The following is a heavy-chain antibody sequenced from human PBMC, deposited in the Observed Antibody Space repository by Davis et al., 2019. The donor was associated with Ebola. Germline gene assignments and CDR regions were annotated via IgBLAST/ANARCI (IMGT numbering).Heavy chain of an antibody. Sequence: GESLKISCAASGFTFSSFNMNWVRQAPGKGLEWVSSISSGSSYMFYADSVKGRFTISRDNAKNSLYLQMNSLRVEDTGIYYCARDGDDAVDLDYWGHGTQVTVSS. CDR2: ISSGSSYM. D-gene: IGHD2-21*02. CDR3: ARDGDDAVDLDY. J-gene: IGHJ4*01. CDR1: GFTFSSFN. V-gene: IGHV3-21*06.